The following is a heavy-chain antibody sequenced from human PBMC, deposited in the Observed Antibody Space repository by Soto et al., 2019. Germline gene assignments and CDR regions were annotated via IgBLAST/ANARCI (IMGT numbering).Heavy chain of an antibody. CDR2: IVVGSGNT. CDR1: GFTFTSSA. CDR3: AASGITMVRGVIISYYYYGMDV. D-gene: IGHD3-10*01. V-gene: IGHV1-58*01. J-gene: IGHJ6*02. Sequence: ASVKVSCKASGFTFTSSAVQWVRQARGQRLEWIGWIVVGSGNTNYAQKFQERVTITRDMSTSTAYMELSSLRSEDTAVYYCAASGITMVRGVIISYYYYGMDVWGQGTTVTVSS.